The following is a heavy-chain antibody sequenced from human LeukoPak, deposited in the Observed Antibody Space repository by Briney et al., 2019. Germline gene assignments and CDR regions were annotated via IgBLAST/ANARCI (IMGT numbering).Heavy chain of an antibody. J-gene: IGHJ4*02. Sequence: ASVKVSCKASGYTFTSYAMHWVRQAPGQRLEWMGWINAGNGNTKYSQKFQGRVTMTRDTSTSTVYMELSSLRSDDTAVYYCARTAARRFDYWGQGTLVTVSS. V-gene: IGHV1-3*01. D-gene: IGHD6-6*01. CDR1: GYTFTSYA. CDR3: ARTAARRFDY. CDR2: INAGNGNT.